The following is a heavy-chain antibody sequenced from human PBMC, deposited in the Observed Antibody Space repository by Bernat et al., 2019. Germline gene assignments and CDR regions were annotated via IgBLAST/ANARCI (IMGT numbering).Heavy chain of an antibody. CDR2: IRSKANSYAT. CDR3: TRPVGPGWYSSIWDFDYYYGKDV. Sequence: EVQLVESGGGLVQPGGSLKLSCAASGFTFSGSAMHWVRQASGKGLEWVGRIRSKANSYATAYAASVKGRFTISRDDSKNTAYLQMNSLKTEDTAGYYCTRPVGPGWYSSIWDFDYYYGKDVWGQGTTVTVS. D-gene: IGHD6-13*01. CDR1: GFTFSGSA. J-gene: IGHJ6*02. V-gene: IGHV3-73*01.